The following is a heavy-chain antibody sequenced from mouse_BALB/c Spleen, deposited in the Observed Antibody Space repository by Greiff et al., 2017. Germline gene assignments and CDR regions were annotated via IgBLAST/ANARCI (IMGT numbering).Heavy chain of an antibody. J-gene: IGHJ2*01. D-gene: IGHD2-1*01. V-gene: IGHV5-4*02. CDR2: ISDGGSYT. Sequence: VNLVESGGGLVKPGGSLKLSCAASGFTFSDYYMYWVRQTPEKRLEWVATISDGGSYTYYPDSVKGRFTISRDNAKNNLYLQMSSLKSEDTAMYYCARDGGYGNYVGYWGQGTTLTVSS. CDR1: GFTFSDYY. CDR3: ARDGGYGNYVGY.